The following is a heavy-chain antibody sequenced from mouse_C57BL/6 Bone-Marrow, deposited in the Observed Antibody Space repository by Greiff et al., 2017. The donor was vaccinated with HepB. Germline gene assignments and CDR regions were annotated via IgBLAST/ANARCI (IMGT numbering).Heavy chain of an antibody. Sequence: QVQLKESGPGLVQPSQSLSITCTVSGFSLTSYGVHWVRQSPGKGLEWLGVIWRGGSTDYNAAFMSRLSITKDNSKSQVFFKMNSLQADDTAIYYCATYYYGSSYWWYFDVWGTGTTVTVSS. V-gene: IGHV2-5*01. CDR3: ATYYYGSSYWWYFDV. CDR1: GFSLTSYG. D-gene: IGHD1-1*01. CDR2: IWRGGST. J-gene: IGHJ1*03.